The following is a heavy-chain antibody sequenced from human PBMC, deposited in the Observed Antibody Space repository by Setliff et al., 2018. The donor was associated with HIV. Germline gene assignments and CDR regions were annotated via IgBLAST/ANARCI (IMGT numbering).Heavy chain of an antibody. CDR2: ISYDGSNK. CDR3: ARSVIGYYYYGMDV. J-gene: IGHJ6*02. D-gene: IGHD3-10*01. V-gene: IGHV3-30*01. CDR1: GFTFSSYA. Sequence: LGGSLRLSCAASGFTFSSYAMHWVRQAPGKGLEWVAVISYDGSNKYYADSVKGRFTISRDNSKNTLYLQMNSLRAEDTAVYYCARSVIGYYYYGMDVWGQGTLVTVSS.